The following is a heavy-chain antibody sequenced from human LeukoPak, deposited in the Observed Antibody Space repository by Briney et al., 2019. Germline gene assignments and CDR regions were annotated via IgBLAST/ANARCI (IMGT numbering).Heavy chain of an antibody. CDR1: GGSISSSSYY. D-gene: IGHD2-2*01. J-gene: IGHJ4*02. CDR3: ARFQGQLRNKYSFDY. Sequence: SETLSLTCTVPGGSISSSSYYWGWIRQPPGKGLEWIGNIYYSGSTYYDPSLKSRVTISVDTSKNQFSLKLSSVTAADTAVYYCARFQGQLRNKYSFDYWGQGTLVTVSS. V-gene: IGHV4-39*01. CDR2: IYYSGST.